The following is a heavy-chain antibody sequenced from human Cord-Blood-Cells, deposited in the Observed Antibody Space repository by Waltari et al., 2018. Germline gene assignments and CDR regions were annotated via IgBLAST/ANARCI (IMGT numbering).Heavy chain of an antibody. D-gene: IGHD3-10*01. CDR1: GFPFRSYA. V-gene: IGHV3-23*01. Sequence: EVQLLESGGGLVQPGGSLRLSCAASGFPFRSYAMSWVRQAPGKGLEWVSAISGSGGSTYYADSVKGRFTISRDNSKNTLYLQMNSLRAEDTAVYYCAEGRFGGQYFDYWGQGTLVTVSS. CDR3: AEGRFGGQYFDY. CDR2: ISGSGGST. J-gene: IGHJ4*02.